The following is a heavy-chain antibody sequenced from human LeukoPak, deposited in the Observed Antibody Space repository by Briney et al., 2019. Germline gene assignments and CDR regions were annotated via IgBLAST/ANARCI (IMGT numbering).Heavy chain of an antibody. V-gene: IGHV3-7*01. CDR2: IKQDGSEK. J-gene: IGHJ5*02. CDR3: ARGGWLTFDP. CDR1: GFTFRNYW. D-gene: IGHD3-22*01. Sequence: GGSLRLFCAASGFTFRNYWMSWVRQAPGKGLERVANIKQDGSEKNYVDSVKGRFTISRDNAKNSLYLQMYSLRAEDTAVYYCARGGWLTFDPWGQGTLVTVSS.